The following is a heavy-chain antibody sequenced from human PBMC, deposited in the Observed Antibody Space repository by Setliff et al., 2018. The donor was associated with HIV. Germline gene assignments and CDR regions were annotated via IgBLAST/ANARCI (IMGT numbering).Heavy chain of an antibody. CDR3: ASARIPTGGVSTSLDY. CDR1: GFTFSSYS. CDR2: ISSSGSYI. J-gene: IGHJ4*02. D-gene: IGHD3-3*01. Sequence: GGSLRLSCAVSGFTFSSYSMNWVRQAPGKGLEWVSSISSSGSYIYYADSLKGRFTISRDNSKNTVYLQLNSLRPEDTAVYHCASARIPTGGVSTSLDYWGQGTQVTVSS. V-gene: IGHV3-21*01.